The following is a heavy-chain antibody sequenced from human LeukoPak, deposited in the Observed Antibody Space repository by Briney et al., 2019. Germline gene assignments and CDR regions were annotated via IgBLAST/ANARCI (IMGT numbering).Heavy chain of an antibody. CDR1: GFTFDDYA. J-gene: IGHJ4*02. D-gene: IGHD5-18*01. V-gene: IGHV3-9*01. Sequence: GGSLRLSCAASGFTFDDYAMHWVRQAPGKGLEWVSGISWNSGSIGYADSVKGRFTISRDNAKNSLYLQMNSLRAEDTAVYYCSMVTFDYWGQGTLVTVSS. CDR3: SMVTFDY. CDR2: ISWNSGSI.